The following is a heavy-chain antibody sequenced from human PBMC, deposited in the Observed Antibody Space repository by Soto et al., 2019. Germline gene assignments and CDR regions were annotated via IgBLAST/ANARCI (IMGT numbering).Heavy chain of an antibody. CDR2: IYYSGST. V-gene: IGHV4-39*01. CDR1: GGSISSSSYY. J-gene: IGHJ4*02. D-gene: IGHD4-17*01. CDR3: ARGLPEGYGGNLDS. Sequence: PSETLSLTCTVSGGSISSSSYYWGWIRQPPGKGLEWIGSIYYSGSTYYNPSLKSRVTISVDTSKNQFSLKLSSVTAADTAVYYCARGLPEGYGGNLDSWGQGTLVTVSS.